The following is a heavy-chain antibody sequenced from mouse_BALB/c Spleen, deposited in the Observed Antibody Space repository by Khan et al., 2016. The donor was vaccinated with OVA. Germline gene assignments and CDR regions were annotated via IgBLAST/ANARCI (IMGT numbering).Heavy chain of an antibody. CDR2: VNPNNGDT. CDR1: GYSFTLYY. V-gene: IGHV1-26*01. J-gene: IGHJ3*01. Sequence: GPDLVKPGASVKISCKASGYSFTLYYMTWVRQSHGKSPEWIGRVNPNNGDTNYNQNFKGKAILTVDKSSNTAYMELRSLTSEDSAVFYCARGYEFFPYWGQGTLVTVSA. D-gene: IGHD2-12*01. CDR3: ARGYEFFPY.